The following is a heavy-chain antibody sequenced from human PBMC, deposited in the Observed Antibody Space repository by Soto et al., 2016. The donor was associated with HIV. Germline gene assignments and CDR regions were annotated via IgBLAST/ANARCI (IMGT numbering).Heavy chain of an antibody. CDR3: ARDPRSSSWYEYYGMDV. D-gene: IGHD6-13*01. J-gene: IGHJ6*01. V-gene: IGHV3-48*04. CDR2: ISSSSSTI. Sequence: EVQLVESGGDLVQPGGSLRLSCVASGFAFNTYSMNWVRQAPGKGLEWVSYISSSSSTIYYADSVKSRITISRDNAKNSLYLQMYSLRAEDTAVYYCARDPRSSSWYEYYGMDVWGQGTTVTVSS. CDR1: GFAFNTYS.